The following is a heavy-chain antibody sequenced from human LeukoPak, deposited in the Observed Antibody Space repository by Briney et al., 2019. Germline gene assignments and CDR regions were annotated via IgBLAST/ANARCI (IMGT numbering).Heavy chain of an antibody. D-gene: IGHD6-13*01. V-gene: IGHV3-7*01. CDR2: IRQDGGER. J-gene: IGHJ4*01. Sequence: GGSLRLSCAVSGFTFTSYWMNWVRQAPGKGLEWVASIRQDGGERSYVDSVKGRFTISRDNTKNSLYLQMSSLRAEDTAVYYCARDGTAAGLYFDLWGQGALVTVSS. CDR3: ARDGTAAGLYFDL. CDR1: GFTFTSYW.